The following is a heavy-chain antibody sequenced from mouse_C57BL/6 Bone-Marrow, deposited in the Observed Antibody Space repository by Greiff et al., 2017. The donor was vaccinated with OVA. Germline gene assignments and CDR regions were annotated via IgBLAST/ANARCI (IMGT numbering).Heavy chain of an antibody. Sequence: VNVVESGPGLVAPSQSLSITCTVSGFSLTSYAISWVRQPPGKGLEWLGVIWTGGGTNYNSALKSRLSISKDNSKSQVFLKMNSLQTDDTARYYCARNRDGYYWFAYWGQGTLVTVSA. D-gene: IGHD2-3*01. CDR1: GFSLTSYA. CDR3: ARNRDGYYWFAY. J-gene: IGHJ3*01. V-gene: IGHV2-9-1*01. CDR2: IWTGGGT.